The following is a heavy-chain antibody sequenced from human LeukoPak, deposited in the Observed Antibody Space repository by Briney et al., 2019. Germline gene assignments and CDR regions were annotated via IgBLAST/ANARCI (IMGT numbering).Heavy chain of an antibody. J-gene: IGHJ4*02. Sequence: GGSLRLSCAASGFTFSSYAMSWVRQAPGKGLEWVSAISGSGGSTYYADSVKGRFTISRDSSKYTLYLQMNSLRAEDTAVYYCAKDHPFDYYYDSSGYFLYWGQGTLVTVSS. D-gene: IGHD3-22*01. CDR1: GFTFSSYA. CDR2: ISGSGGST. CDR3: AKDHPFDYYYDSSGYFLY. V-gene: IGHV3-23*01.